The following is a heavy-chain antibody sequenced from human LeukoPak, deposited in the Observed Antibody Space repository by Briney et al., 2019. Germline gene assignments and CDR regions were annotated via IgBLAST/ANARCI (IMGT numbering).Heavy chain of an antibody. V-gene: IGHV4-59*08. CDR1: GGSISSYY. Sequence: SETLSLTCTVSGGSISSYYWSWIRQPPGKGLEWIGYIYYSGSTNYNPSLKSRVTISVDTSKNQFSLKLSSVTAADTAVYYCAGSVSGGSSLNWFDPWGQGTLVTVSS. J-gene: IGHJ5*02. D-gene: IGHD2-15*01. CDR3: AGSVSGGSSLNWFDP. CDR2: IYYSGST.